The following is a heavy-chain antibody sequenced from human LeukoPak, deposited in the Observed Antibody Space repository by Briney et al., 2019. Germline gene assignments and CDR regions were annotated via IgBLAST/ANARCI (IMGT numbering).Heavy chain of an antibody. Sequence: SETLSLTCAVSGGPFSGYFWTWIRQSSGKGLEWIGEIHNSGTTNYNPSLNSRVTISEDTSKNQFYLNLSSVTAADTAVYYCARRYYYNLGSFPFDFWGQGTLVTVSS. CDR2: IHNSGTT. V-gene: IGHV4-34*01. D-gene: IGHD3-10*01. CDR3: ARRYYYNLGSFPFDF. CDR1: GGPFSGYF. J-gene: IGHJ4*02.